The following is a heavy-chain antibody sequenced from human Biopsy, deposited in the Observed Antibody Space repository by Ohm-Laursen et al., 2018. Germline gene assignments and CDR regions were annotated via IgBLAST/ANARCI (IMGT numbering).Heavy chain of an antibody. J-gene: IGHJ4*02. CDR1: GGPISDDY. Sequence: SETLFLTWTVSGGPISDDYWNWIRQPPGKGLQVIGYISSGGRAKYNPSLKSRLTISLDTSKNQLSLRLSSVTAADSAIYYCARERQFRFLEGAFDYWGQGILVTVSS. CDR3: ARERQFRFLEGAFDY. V-gene: IGHV4-59*01. CDR2: ISSGGRA. D-gene: IGHD3-3*01.